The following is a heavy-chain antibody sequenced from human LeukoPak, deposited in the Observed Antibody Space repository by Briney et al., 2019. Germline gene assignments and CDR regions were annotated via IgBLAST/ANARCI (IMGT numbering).Heavy chain of an antibody. CDR2: IYYSGST. Sequence: SETLSLTCTVSGGSISSSSYYWGWIRQPPGKGLEWIGSIYYSGSTYYKPSLKSRVTISVDTSKNQFSLKLSSVTAADTAVYYCAVYDILTGTFDYWGQGTLVTVSS. CDR1: GGSISSSSYY. J-gene: IGHJ4*02. D-gene: IGHD3-9*01. CDR3: AVYDILTGTFDY. V-gene: IGHV4-39*07.